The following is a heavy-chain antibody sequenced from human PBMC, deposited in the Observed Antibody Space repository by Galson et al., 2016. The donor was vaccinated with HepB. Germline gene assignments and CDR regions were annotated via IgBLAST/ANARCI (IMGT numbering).Heavy chain of an antibody. Sequence: SETLSLTCTVSGGSISSSYYWGWIRQPPGKGLEWIGSMYYSGNTYYNPSLKSRVTISVDTSKNQFSLQLSSVTAADTAVYYCARAHCSTVGCNHPYYFDNWGQRTLATVSS. V-gene: IGHV4-39*01. J-gene: IGHJ4*02. CDR1: GGSISSSYY. D-gene: IGHD2-2*01. CDR2: MYYSGNT. CDR3: ARAHCSTVGCNHPYYFDN.